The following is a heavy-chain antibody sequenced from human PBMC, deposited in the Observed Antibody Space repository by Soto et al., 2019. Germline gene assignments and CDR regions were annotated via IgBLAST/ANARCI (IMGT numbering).Heavy chain of an antibody. V-gene: IGHV1-18*01. CDR1: GYTLPSYG. Sequence: ASVTVSCMASGYTLPSYGIRWLRLDPAQGLEWMGWVSAYNGNTNYAQKLQGRVTMTTDTSTSTAYMELMSLRSDDTAVYYCANAPYYYDSSGYLNWGQGTLVTVSS. CDR3: ANAPYYYDSSGYLN. CDR2: VSAYNGNT. J-gene: IGHJ4*02. D-gene: IGHD3-22*01.